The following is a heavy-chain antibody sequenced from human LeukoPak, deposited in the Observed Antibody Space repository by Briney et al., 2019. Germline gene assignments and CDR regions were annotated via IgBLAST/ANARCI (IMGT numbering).Heavy chain of an antibody. D-gene: IGHD4-23*01. Sequence: GGSLRLSCAASGFTFGSYSMSWVRQAPGKGLEWVSGISGSGGSTYYADSVKGRFTISRDNSKNTLSLQMSSLRAEDTAVYYCAKGEYGGKGGDYWGQGTLVTVSS. V-gene: IGHV3-23*01. CDR1: GFTFGSYS. CDR3: AKGEYGGKGGDY. J-gene: IGHJ4*02. CDR2: ISGSGGST.